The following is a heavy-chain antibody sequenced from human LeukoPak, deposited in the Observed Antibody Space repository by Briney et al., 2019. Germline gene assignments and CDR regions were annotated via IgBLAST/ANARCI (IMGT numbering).Heavy chain of an antibody. D-gene: IGHD5-12*01. CDR1: GYTFTSYG. CDR2: ISAYNGNT. CDR3: ASHKEASGLDYFDY. V-gene: IGHV1-18*01. Sequence: ASVKASCKASGYTFTSYGISWVRQAPGQGLEWMGWISAYNGNTNYAQKFQGRVTITADKSTSTAYMELSSLRSEDTAVYYCASHKEASGLDYFDYWGQGTLVTVSS. J-gene: IGHJ4*02.